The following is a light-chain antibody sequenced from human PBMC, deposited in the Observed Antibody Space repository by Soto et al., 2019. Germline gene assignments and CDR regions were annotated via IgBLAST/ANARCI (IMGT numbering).Light chain of an antibody. V-gene: IGKV1-5*03. Sequence: DILVTHSPATLCFTIQYIVTITFRASQTISSWLAWYQQKPGKAPKLLIYKASTLKSGVPSRFSGSGSGTEFTLTISSLQPDDFATYYCQHYKCYSEGLGEGANVEIK. CDR3: QHYKCYSEG. CDR1: QTISSW. J-gene: IGKJ4*02. CDR2: KAS.